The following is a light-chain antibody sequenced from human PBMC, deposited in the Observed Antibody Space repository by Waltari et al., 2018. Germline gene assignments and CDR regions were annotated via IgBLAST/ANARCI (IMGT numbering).Light chain of an antibody. CDR1: QSVSRF. Sequence: EIVLTQSPGTLSLSPGERGTPSCRASQSVSRFLAWYQQIPGQPPRLLIYGASTRATCIPDRFSGSGSGKDLSLTISRLEAEDCAVYYCQKYDRLPATFGQGTKVE. J-gene: IGKJ1*01. CDR3: QKYDRLPAT. V-gene: IGKV3-20*01. CDR2: GAS.